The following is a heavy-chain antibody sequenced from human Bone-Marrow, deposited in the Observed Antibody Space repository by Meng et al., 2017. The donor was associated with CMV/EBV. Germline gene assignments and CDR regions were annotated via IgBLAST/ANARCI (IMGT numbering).Heavy chain of an antibody. CDR3: ARGLIRSY. Sequence: GESLKISCAASGFTFSSYGMHWVRQAPGKGLEWVAVIWFDGSNENYADSVEGRFSISRDNLKNTLYLQMNSLRAEDTAVYYCARGLIRSYWGQGTLVTVSS. CDR1: GFTFSSYG. V-gene: IGHV3-33*01. CDR2: IWFDGSNE. J-gene: IGHJ4*02.